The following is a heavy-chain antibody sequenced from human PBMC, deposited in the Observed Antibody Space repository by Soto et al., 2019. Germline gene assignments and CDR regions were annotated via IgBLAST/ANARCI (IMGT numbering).Heavy chain of an antibody. V-gene: IGHV4-34*01. Sequence: QVQLQQWGAGLLKPSETLSLTCAVYGGSFSGYYWSWIRQPPGKGLVWIGEINHSGSTNYNPSLKRRVTISVDTSKNQFSLKLSSVTAADTAVYYCARCFGVVTARMGFDYWGQGTLVTVSS. CDR3: ARCFGVVTARMGFDY. J-gene: IGHJ4*02. CDR1: GGSFSGYY. D-gene: IGHD2-21*02. CDR2: INHSGST.